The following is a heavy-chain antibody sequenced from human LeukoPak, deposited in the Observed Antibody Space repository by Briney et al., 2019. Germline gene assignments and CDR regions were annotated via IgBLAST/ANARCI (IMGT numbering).Heavy chain of an antibody. D-gene: IGHD5-18*01. CDR2: INSDGSTT. V-gene: IGHV3-74*01. CDR1: GFSFSSYW. J-gene: IGHJ4*02. CDR3: AKARRGYGPYFDY. Sequence: GGSLRLSCAASGFSFSSYWMHWVRQAPGKGLVWISRINSDGSTTNYADSVNGRFTISRDNAKDTLYLQMNSLRAEDTAVYYCAKARRGYGPYFDYWGQGTLVTVSS.